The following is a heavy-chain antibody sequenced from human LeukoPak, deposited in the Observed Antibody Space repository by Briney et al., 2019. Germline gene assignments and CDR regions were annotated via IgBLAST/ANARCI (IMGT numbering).Heavy chain of an antibody. CDR2: INSDGSST. CDR3: ARVVYNYGWENFDY. J-gene: IGHJ4*02. V-gene: IGHV3-74*01. CDR1: GFTFSSYW. Sequence: GGSLRLSCAASGFTFSSYWMHWVRQAPGKGLVWVSRINSDGSSTSYADSVKGRFTISRDNSKNTLYLQMNSLRAEDTAVYYCARVVYNYGWENFDYWGQGTLVTVSS. D-gene: IGHD5-18*01.